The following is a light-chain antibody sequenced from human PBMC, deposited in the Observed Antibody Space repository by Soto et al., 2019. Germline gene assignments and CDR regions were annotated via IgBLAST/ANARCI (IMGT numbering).Light chain of an antibody. CDR2: KAS. CDR3: QHCNSYSEA. J-gene: IGKJ1*01. Sequence: DIQMTQSPSILSGSVGDRVTITCLASQTISSWLAWYQQKPGKAPKLLIYKASTLKSGVPSRFSGSGSGTEFTLTISSLQPDDFATYYCQHCNSYSEAFGQGTKVDI. CDR1: QTISSW. V-gene: IGKV1-5*03.